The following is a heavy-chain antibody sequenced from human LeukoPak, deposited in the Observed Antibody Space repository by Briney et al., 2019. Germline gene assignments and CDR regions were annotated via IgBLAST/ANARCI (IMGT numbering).Heavy chain of an antibody. V-gene: IGHV3-33*01. J-gene: IGHJ4*02. D-gene: IGHD4-11*01. CDR2: IWYDGSNK. Sequence: GGSLRLPCAASGFTFSGYGMHWVRQAPGKGLEWVAVIWYDGSNKYYADSVKGRFTISRDNSKNTLYLEMNNLRAVDTAIYYCARDGSSTELDYWGLGTLLTVSS. CDR3: ARDGSSTELDY. CDR1: GFTFSGYG.